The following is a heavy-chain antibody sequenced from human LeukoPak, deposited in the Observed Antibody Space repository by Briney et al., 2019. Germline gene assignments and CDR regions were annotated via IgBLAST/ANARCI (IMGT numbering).Heavy chain of an antibody. CDR1: GYTFTSYD. D-gene: IGHD6-13*01. J-gene: IGHJ4*02. Sequence: GASVKVSCKASGYTFTSYDINWVRQATGQGLEWMGWMNPNSGNTGYAQKFQGRVTMTRNTSISTAYMELSSLRSEDTAVYYCARDMSSSSWYHGDYRGQGTLVTVSS. CDR2: MNPNSGNT. CDR3: ARDMSSSSWYHGDY. V-gene: IGHV1-8*01.